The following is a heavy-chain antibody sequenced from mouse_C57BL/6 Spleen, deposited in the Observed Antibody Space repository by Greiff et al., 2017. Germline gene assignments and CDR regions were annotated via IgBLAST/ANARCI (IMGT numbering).Heavy chain of an antibody. D-gene: IGHD1-1*01. J-gene: IGHJ3*01. Sequence: QVQLQQPGAELVMPGASVKLSCKASGYTFTSYWMHWVKQRPGQGLEWIGEIDPSDSSTNYNQKFKGKSTLTVDKSSSTAYMQLSSLTSEDSAVYYCARGYDGSGHFAWFGYWGQGPLVTGSA. CDR2: IDPSDSST. CDR3: ARGYDGSGHFAWFGY. CDR1: GYTFTSYW. V-gene: IGHV1-69*01.